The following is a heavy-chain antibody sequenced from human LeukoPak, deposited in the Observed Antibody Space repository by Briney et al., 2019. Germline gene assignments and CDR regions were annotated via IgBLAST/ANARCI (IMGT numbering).Heavy chain of an antibody. Sequence: GGSLRLSCAASGFTFSTYEMNWVRQAPGKGLEWVSFISSSGSPIYYADSVRGRFTISRDNAKNSLSLQMNSLRAEDTAVYYCARVGGGYCSGGSCYHFDYWGQGTLVTVSS. V-gene: IGHV3-48*03. CDR3: ARVGGGYCSGGSCYHFDY. J-gene: IGHJ4*02. D-gene: IGHD2-15*01. CDR2: ISSSGSPI. CDR1: GFTFSTYE.